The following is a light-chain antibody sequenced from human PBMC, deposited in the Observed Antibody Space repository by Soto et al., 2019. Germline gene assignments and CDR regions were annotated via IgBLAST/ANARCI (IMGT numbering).Light chain of an antibody. CDR2: DAS. J-gene: IGKJ1*01. V-gene: IGKV3-11*01. CDR3: QQRSNWPPT. CDR1: QSVSSY. Sequence: EIVLTQSPATLSLSPGERATLSCRASQSVSSYLAWYQQKPGQAPRLLIYDASNRATGIPARFSGSGSGTDFPLTSSILAPEDFAVYYCQQRSNWPPTFGQGTKVEIK.